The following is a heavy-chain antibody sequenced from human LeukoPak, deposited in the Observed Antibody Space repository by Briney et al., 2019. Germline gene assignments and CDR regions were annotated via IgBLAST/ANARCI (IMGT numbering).Heavy chain of an antibody. D-gene: IGHD1-26*01. CDR2: ISYDGSNE. CDR1: GFTFSIYA. J-gene: IGHJ4*02. V-gene: IGHV3-30-3*01. Sequence: GRSLRLSCAASGFTFSIYAMHWVRQAPGKGLEWVAVISYDGSNEYYADSVKGRFTISRDNSKNTLYLQMNSLRAEDTAVYYCARSPLDSGSYAFDYWGQGTLVTVSS. CDR3: ARSPLDSGSYAFDY.